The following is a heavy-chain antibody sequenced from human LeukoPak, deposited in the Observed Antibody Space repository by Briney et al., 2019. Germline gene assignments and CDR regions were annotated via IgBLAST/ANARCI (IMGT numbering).Heavy chain of an antibody. Sequence: GGSLRLSCAASGFTFSKYWMSWVRQAPGKGLEWVAYIKEDETEKYYVDSVKGRFTISRDNAKNSLYLQMNSLRVEDTAVYYCARLSWPGGYRPSSRGNRGQGTLVTVSS. CDR2: IKEDETEK. CDR1: GFTFSKYW. D-gene: IGHD6-13*01. V-gene: IGHV3-7*01. J-gene: IGHJ4*02. CDR3: ARLSWPGGYRPSSRGN.